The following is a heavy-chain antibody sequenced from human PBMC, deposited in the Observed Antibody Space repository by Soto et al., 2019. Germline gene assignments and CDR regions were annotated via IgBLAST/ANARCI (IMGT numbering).Heavy chain of an antibody. CDR2: INHSGST. D-gene: IGHD2-15*01. Sequence: SETLSLTCAVYGGSFSGYYWSWIRQPPGKGLEWIGEINHSGSTNYNPSLKSRVTISVDTSKNQFSLKLSSVTAADTAVYYCAREDIVVVVAATTARYNWFDPWGQGTLVTVSP. J-gene: IGHJ5*02. V-gene: IGHV4-34*01. CDR1: GGSFSGYY. CDR3: AREDIVVVVAATTARYNWFDP.